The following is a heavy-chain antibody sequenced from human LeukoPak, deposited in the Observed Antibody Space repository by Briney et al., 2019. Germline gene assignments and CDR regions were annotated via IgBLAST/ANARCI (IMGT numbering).Heavy chain of an antibody. V-gene: IGHV4-59*01. CDR1: GGSISSYY. CDR2: IYDSGST. J-gene: IGHJ6*02. D-gene: IGHD1-1*01. CDR3: ARVGGTNYYYYGMDV. Sequence: ETLSLTCTVSGGSISSYYWSWIRQPPGKGLEWIGYIYDSGSTNYNPSLKSRVTISVDTSKNQFSLKLSSVTAADTAVYYCARVGGTNYYYYGMDVWAKGPRSPSP.